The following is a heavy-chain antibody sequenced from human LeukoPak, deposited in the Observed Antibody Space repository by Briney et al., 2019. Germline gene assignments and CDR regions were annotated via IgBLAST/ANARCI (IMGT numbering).Heavy chain of an antibody. Sequence: QSGGSLRLSCAASGFPFSKYGMYWVRQAPGKGLEWVAYIQFDENNKYYTDSVKGRFTISRDNSRNTLFLQMNSLRPEDAAVYYCAKPVLRAFDIWGQGTMVTVSS. V-gene: IGHV3-30*02. CDR1: GFPFSKYG. J-gene: IGHJ3*02. CDR3: AKPVLRAFDI. CDR2: IQFDENNK.